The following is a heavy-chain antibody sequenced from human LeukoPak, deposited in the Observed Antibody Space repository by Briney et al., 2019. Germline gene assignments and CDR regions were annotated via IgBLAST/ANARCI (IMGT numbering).Heavy chain of an antibody. CDR2: ISYDGSNK. J-gene: IGHJ4*02. Sequence: PGRSLRLSCAASGFTFSSYVMHWVRRAPGKGLEWVAVISYDGSNKYYADSVKGRFTISRDNSKNTLYLQMNSLRPEDTAVYYCAKDRSGDPNYFDYWGQGTLVTVSS. D-gene: IGHD2-21*01. V-gene: IGHV3-30*18. CDR1: GFTFSSYV. CDR3: AKDRSGDPNYFDY.